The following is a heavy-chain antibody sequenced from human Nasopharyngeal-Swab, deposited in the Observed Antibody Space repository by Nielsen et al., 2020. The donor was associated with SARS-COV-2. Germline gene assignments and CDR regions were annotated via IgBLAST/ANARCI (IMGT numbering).Heavy chain of an antibody. Sequence: GESLKISCAASGFNFSSYGMHWVRQAPGKGLEWVAVISCDGSNKYYADSVKGRFTISRDNSKNTLYLQMNSLRAEDTAVYYCAKGGGTTGTVGLDIWGQGTMVTVSS. CDR3: AKGGGTTGTVGLDI. J-gene: IGHJ3*02. D-gene: IGHD1-1*01. V-gene: IGHV3-30*18. CDR2: ISCDGSNK. CDR1: GFNFSSYG.